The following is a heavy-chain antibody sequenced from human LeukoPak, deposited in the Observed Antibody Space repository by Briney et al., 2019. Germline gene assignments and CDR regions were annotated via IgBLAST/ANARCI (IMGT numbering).Heavy chain of an antibody. Sequence: SGPTLVKPTQTLTLTCTFSGFSLSTSGVGVGWIRQPPGKALEWLALIYWDDDKRYSPSLKSRLTITKDTSQNQVVLTMTNMDPVDTATYYCAHRTTVTTPSYYFDYWGQGTLVTVSS. V-gene: IGHV2-5*02. CDR1: GFSLSTSGVG. D-gene: IGHD4-17*01. J-gene: IGHJ4*02. CDR2: IYWDDDK. CDR3: AHRTTVTTPSYYFDY.